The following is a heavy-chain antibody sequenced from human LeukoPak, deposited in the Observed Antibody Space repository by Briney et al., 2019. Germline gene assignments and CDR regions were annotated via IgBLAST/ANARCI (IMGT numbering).Heavy chain of an antibody. CDR3: AKDSHCSSTSCYPRGYYYYYGMDV. J-gene: IGHJ6*02. D-gene: IGHD2-2*01. V-gene: IGHV3-33*06. CDR1: GFTFSSYG. Sequence: PGGSLRLSCAASGFTFSSYGMHWVRQAPGKGLEWVAVIWYDGSNKYYADSVKGRFTISRDNSKNTLYLQMNSLRAEDTAVYYCAKDSHCSSTSCYPRGYYYYYGMDVWGQGTTVTVSS. CDR2: IWYDGSNK.